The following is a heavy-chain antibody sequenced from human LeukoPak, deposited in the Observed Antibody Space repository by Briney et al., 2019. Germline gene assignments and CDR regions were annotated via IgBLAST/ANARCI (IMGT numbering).Heavy chain of an antibody. CDR2: IYGGTST. CDR1: GFTFSSYA. CDR3: ASRYEGASYYYYGMDV. J-gene: IGHJ6*02. V-gene: IGHV3-66*01. Sequence: PGGSLRLSCAASGFTFSSYAMSWVRQPPGKGLEWVSVIYGGTSTYYADSVKGRFAISRDDSKNTLYLQMSSLRAEDTAVYYCASRYEGASYYYYGMDVWGQGTTVTVSS. D-gene: IGHD1-14*01.